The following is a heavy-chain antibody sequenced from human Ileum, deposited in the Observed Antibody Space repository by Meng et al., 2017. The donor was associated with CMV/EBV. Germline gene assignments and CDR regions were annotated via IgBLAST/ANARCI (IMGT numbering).Heavy chain of an antibody. J-gene: IGHJ1*01. D-gene: IGHD1/OR15-1a*01. V-gene: IGHV3-11*01. CDR2: ISSSASAI. CDR1: GFTFSDYY. CDR3: ARGGTAKYFQH. Sequence: GESLKISCAASGFTFSDYYMNWIRQPPGKGLEWVSYISSSASAIYYADSVKGRFTVSRDNAKNSLYLQMNSLRAEDTAVYFCARGGTAKYFQHWGQGTLVTVSS.